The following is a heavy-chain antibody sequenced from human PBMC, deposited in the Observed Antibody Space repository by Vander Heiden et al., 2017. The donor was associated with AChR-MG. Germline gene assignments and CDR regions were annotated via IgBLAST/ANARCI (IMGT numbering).Heavy chain of an antibody. V-gene: IGHV3-7*01. J-gene: IGHJ4*02. CDR3: TRDLGEDFSRLDYFDY. Sequence: EVHLVESGGGSVQPGGSLRLSCRGSGFSFRSLWMSWVRQAPEGGLEWVANIMHDGTEKFYLDSVKGRFTISRDNVEQSVFLQMNSLRADDTGVYYCTRDLGEDFSRLDYFDYWGKGTLVTVSS. D-gene: IGHD3-16*01. CDR1: GFSFRSLW. CDR2: IMHDGTEK.